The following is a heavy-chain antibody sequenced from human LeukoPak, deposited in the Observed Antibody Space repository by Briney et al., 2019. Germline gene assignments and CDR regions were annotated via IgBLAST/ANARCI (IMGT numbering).Heavy chain of an antibody. CDR1: GYTFTGYY. CDR3: ATFALLGVVNAYYFYY. CDR2: INPSGGST. D-gene: IGHD3-3*01. Sequence: GASVKVSCKASGYTFTGYYMHWVRQAPGQGLEWMGIINPSGGSTSYAQKFQGRVTMTEDTSTDTAYMELTSLKSEDTAVYYCATFALLGVVNAYYFYYWGQGTLVTVSS. J-gene: IGHJ4*02. V-gene: IGHV1-46*01.